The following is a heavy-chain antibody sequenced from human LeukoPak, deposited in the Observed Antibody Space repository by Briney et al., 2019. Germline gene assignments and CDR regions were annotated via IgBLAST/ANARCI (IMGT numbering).Heavy chain of an antibody. CDR3: ARGPSGYHNT. V-gene: IGHV3-23*01. Sequence: GGSLRLSCAASGITFSSYGMSWVRQVPGKGLEWVSSISHTGGSPYYADSVKGRFTISRDNSKNTLYLQMNSLRAEDTAVYYCARGPSGYHNTGGQGTLVTVSS. CDR1: GITFSSYG. J-gene: IGHJ4*02. CDR2: ISHTGGSP. D-gene: IGHD5-12*01.